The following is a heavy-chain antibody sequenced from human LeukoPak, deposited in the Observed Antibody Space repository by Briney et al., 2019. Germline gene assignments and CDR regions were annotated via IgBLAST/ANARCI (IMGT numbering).Heavy chain of an antibody. J-gene: IGHJ4*02. D-gene: IGHD2-21*02. CDR3: ARGPPYIVVVTGIGFFDS. V-gene: IGHV4-4*02. CDR2: IYHSGST. Sequence: SGTLSLTCAVSGGSISSSNWWSWVRQPPGKGLEWIREIYHSGSTNYNPSLKSRVTISVDKSKNQFSLKLSSVTAADTAVYYCARGPPYIVVVTGIGFFDSWGQGTLVTVSS. CDR1: GGSISSSNW.